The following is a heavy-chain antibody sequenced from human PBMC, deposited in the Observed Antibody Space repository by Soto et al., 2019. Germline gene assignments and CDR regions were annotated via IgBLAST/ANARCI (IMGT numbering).Heavy chain of an antibody. CDR3: AREEGSGYDYFDY. J-gene: IGHJ4*02. Sequence: ETLSLTCTVSGGSISSSSYYWGWIRQPPGKGLEWIGSIYYSGSTYYNPSLKSRVTISVDTSKNQFSLKLSSVTAADTAVYYCAREEGSGYDYFDYWGQGTLVTVSS. V-gene: IGHV4-39*07. D-gene: IGHD5-12*01. CDR2: IYYSGST. CDR1: GGSISSSSYY.